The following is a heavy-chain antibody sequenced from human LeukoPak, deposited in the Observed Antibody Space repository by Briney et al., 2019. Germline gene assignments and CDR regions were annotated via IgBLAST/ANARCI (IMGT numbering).Heavy chain of an antibody. CDR3: ARHPQNPQFRYFDWSVGPYYMDV. Sequence: SETLSLTCTVSGGSISSYYWSWIRQPPGKGLEWNGYIYYSGSTNYNPSFKSRVTISVTTSKNQFSLKLRSVTAADTAVYYCARHPQNPQFRYFDWSVGPYYMDVWGKGTTVTVSS. D-gene: IGHD3-9*01. CDR1: GGSISSYY. CDR2: IYYSGST. V-gene: IGHV4-59*08. J-gene: IGHJ6*03.